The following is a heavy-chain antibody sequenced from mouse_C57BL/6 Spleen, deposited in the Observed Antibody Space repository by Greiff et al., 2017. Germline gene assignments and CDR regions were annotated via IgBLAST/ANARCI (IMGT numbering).Heavy chain of an antibody. D-gene: IGHD1-1*01. V-gene: IGHV1-59*01. CDR3: ARCYYGSSPPYAMDY. Sequence: QVQLQQPGAELVRPGTSVKLSCKASGYTFTSYWMHWVKQRPGQGLEWIGVIDPSDSYTNYNQKFKGKATLTVDTSSSTAYMQLSSLTSEDSAVFYCARCYYGSSPPYAMDYWGQGTSVTVSS. J-gene: IGHJ4*01. CDR1: GYTFTSYW. CDR2: IDPSDSYT.